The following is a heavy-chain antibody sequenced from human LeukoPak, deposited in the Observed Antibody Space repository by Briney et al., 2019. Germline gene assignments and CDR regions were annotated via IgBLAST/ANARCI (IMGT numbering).Heavy chain of an antibody. V-gene: IGHV3-30*18. CDR1: GFTFSSYG. J-gene: IGHJ4*02. CDR3: AKTSAVAGTGFDY. Sequence: GGSLRLSCSASGFTFSSYGMHWVRQAPGKGLEWVAVMSYDGSNKYYADSVKGRFTISRDNSKNTLYLQMNSLRAEDTAVYYCAKTSAVAGTGFDYWGQGTLVTVSS. D-gene: IGHD6-19*01. CDR2: MSYDGSNK.